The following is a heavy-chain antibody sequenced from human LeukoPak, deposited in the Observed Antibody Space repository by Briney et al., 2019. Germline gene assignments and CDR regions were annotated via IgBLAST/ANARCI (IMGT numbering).Heavy chain of an antibody. CDR3: ARRSGWSSPGWFDP. V-gene: IGHV4-59*08. D-gene: IGHD6-19*01. CDR1: GGSISSYY. J-gene: IGHJ5*02. Sequence: PSETLSLTCTVSGGSISSYYWSWIRQPPGKGLEWIGYISYSGSTNYNPSLKSRVTISVDTSKNQFYLKLSSVTAGDTAVYYCARRSGWSSPGWFDPWGQGTLVTVSS. CDR2: ISYSGST.